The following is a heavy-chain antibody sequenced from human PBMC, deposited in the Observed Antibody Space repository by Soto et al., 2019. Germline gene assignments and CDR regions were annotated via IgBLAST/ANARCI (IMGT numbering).Heavy chain of an antibody. Sequence: QVQLVESGGGVVQPARSQRLSCTASKFTFASYVMHWVRQAPGEGLEWVALISFDGSNKYYADSVKGRCTIDRDNSKNTMYLQMNSLRPEDTAVYYCAREMIPMIMGGMSAMDVWGQGTTVTVS. CDR1: KFTFASYV. CDR3: AREMIPMIMGGMSAMDV. CDR2: ISFDGSNK. D-gene: IGHD3-22*01. J-gene: IGHJ6*02. V-gene: IGHV3-30*04.